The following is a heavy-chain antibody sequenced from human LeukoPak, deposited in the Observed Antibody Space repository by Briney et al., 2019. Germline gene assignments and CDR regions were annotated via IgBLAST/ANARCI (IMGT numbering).Heavy chain of an antibody. J-gene: IGHJ4*02. CDR3: ARQRYCSSTSCYPISFDY. CDR1: GYSTSSGYY. V-gene: IGHV4-38-2*01. Sequence: PSETLSLTCAVSGYSTSSGYYWGWIRQPPGKGLEWIGSIYHSGSTYYNPSLKSRVTISVDTSKNQFSLKLSSVTAADTAVYYCARQRYCSSTSCYPISFDYWGQGTLVTVSS. CDR2: IYHSGST. D-gene: IGHD2-2*01.